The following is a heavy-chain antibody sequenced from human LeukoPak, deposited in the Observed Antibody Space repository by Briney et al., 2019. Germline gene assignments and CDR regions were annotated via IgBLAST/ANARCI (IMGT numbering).Heavy chain of an antibody. D-gene: IGHD3-16*02. CDR2: ISGSGGST. CDR3: AKVGDYVWGSYRPYAFDM. CDR1: GITFNSYD. V-gene: IGHV3-23*01. Sequence: PGGSLRLSCAASGITFNSYDMSWIRQAPGKGLEWVSAISGSGGSTYYADSVKGRFTISRDNSKNTLYLQMNSLGAEDTAVYYCAKVGDYVWGSYRPYAFDMWGQGTMVTVSS. J-gene: IGHJ3*02.